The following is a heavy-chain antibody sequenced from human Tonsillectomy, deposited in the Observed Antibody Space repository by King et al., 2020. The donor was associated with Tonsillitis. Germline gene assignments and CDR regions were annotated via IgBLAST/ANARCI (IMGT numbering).Heavy chain of an antibody. CDR2: ISGSGGCT. J-gene: IGHJ4*02. V-gene: IGHV3-23*04. CDR1: VFTFSSYA. Sequence: VQLVESGGGLVQPGGSLRLSCAASVFTFSSYAMSWVRQAPGKGLEWVSAISGSGGCTYYADSVRGRFTISSDNSKNTLYLQMNSLRAEDTAVYYCAKDRGYSSPYYFDYWGQGTLVTVSS. CDR3: AKDRGYSSPYYFDY. D-gene: IGHD5-18*01.